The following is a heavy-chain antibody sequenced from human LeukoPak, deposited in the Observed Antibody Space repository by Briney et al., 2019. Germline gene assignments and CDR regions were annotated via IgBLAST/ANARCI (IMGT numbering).Heavy chain of an antibody. V-gene: IGHV1-2*02. CDR1: GYTFTGYY. Sequence: ASVKVSCKASGYTFTGYYTNWVRQAPGQGLEWMGWINPNSGGTNYAQKFQGRVTLTRDTSISTAYMELTRLRSDDTAVYYCARARGYSPPGVDYWGQGTLVTVSS. J-gene: IGHJ4*02. CDR2: INPNSGGT. D-gene: IGHD5-18*01. CDR3: ARARGYSPPGVDY.